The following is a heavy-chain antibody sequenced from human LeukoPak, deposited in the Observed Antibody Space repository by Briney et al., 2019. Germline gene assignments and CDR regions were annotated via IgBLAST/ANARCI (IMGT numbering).Heavy chain of an antibody. CDR1: GYTFIGYY. V-gene: IGHV1-2*02. J-gene: IGHJ4*02. D-gene: IGHD3-9*01. CDR3: ARDFSHYDILTGYHYYFDY. Sequence: SSVKVSCKASGYTFIGYYMHWVRQAPGQGLEWMGWINPNSGGTNYAHKFQGRVTMTRDTSISTAYMELSRLRSDDTAVYYCARDFSHYDILTGYHYYFDYWGQGTLVTVSS. CDR2: INPNSGGT.